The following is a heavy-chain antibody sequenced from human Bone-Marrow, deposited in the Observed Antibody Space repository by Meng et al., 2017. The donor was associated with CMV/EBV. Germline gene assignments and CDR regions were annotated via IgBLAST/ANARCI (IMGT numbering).Heavy chain of an antibody. V-gene: IGHV1-69*01. CDR1: GGTFSSYA. J-gene: IGHJ4*02. D-gene: IGHD6-13*01. CDR3: ARGEGYSSSWSDPFDY. CDR2: IIPIFGTA. Sequence: QVRLWQSGSEVKKPGSSVKVSCKASGGTFSSYAISWVRQAPGQGLEWMGGIIPIFGTANYAQKFQGRVTITADESTSTAYMELSSLRSEDTAVYYCARGEGYSSSWSDPFDYWGQGTLVTVSS.